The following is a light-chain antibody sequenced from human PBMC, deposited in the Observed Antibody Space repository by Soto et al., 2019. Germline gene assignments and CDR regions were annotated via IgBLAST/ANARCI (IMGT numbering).Light chain of an antibody. Sequence: QSALTQPASVSGSPGQSITISCTGTSSDVGGYNYVSWYQHHPGKAPKLMIYEVSNRPSGISNRFSGSRSGNTASLTISGLQAEDEADYYSSSYSATSTVVFGGGTQLTVL. CDR2: EVS. J-gene: IGLJ2*01. V-gene: IGLV2-14*01. CDR1: SSDVGGYNY. CDR3: SSYSATSTVV.